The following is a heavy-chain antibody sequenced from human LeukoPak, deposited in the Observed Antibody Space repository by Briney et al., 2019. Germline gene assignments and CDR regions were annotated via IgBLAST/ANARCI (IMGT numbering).Heavy chain of an antibody. Sequence: GGSLRLSCAASGFTFSSYAMSWVRQAPGKGLEWVSAISGSGGSTYYADSVKGRFTISRDNSKNTLYLQMNSLRAEDTAVYYCAKGDYGDPRDYYYYGMDVWGKGTTVTASS. J-gene: IGHJ6*04. D-gene: IGHD4-17*01. CDR2: ISGSGGST. CDR1: GFTFSSYA. CDR3: AKGDYGDPRDYYYYGMDV. V-gene: IGHV3-23*01.